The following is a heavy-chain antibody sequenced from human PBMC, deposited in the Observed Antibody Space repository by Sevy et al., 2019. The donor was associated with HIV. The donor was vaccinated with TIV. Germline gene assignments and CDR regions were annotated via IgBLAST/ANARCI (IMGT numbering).Heavy chain of an antibody. CDR1: GFTFSSYA. J-gene: IGHJ4*02. CDR2: ISYDGSNK. D-gene: IGHD3-3*01. Sequence: GESLKISCAASGFTFSSYAMHWVRQAPGKGLEWVAVISYDGSNKYYADSVKGRFTISRDNSKNTLYLQMNSLRAEDTAVYYCARDSLPYYDFWSGYYSSYWGQGTLVTVSS. V-gene: IGHV3-30*04. CDR3: ARDSLPYYDFWSGYYSSY.